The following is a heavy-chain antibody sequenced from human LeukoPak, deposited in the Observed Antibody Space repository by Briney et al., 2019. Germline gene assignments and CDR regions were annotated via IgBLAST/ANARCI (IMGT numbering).Heavy chain of an antibody. CDR2: IYYSGST. V-gene: IGHV4-30-4*01. J-gene: IGHJ4*02. D-gene: IGHD6-13*01. CDR1: GGSISSGDCY. Sequence: IPSQTLSLTCTVSGGSISSGDCYWSWIRQPPGKGLEWIGYIYYSGSTYYNPSLKSRVTISVDTSKNQFSLKLSSVTAADAAVYYCATRTTAAGYFDYWGQGTLVTVSS. CDR3: ATRTTAAGYFDY.